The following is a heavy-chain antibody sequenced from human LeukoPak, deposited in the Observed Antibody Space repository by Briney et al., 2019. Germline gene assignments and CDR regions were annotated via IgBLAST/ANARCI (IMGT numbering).Heavy chain of an antibody. D-gene: IGHD3-22*01. CDR1: GGSISSGSYY. CDR3: AGDRFRGYYDY. Sequence: SQTLSLTCTVSGGSISSGSYYWSWIRQPAGKGLEWIGRIYTSGSTNYNPSLKSRVTISVDTSKNQFSLKLSSVTAADTAVYYCAGDRFRGYYDYWGQGTLVTVSS. J-gene: IGHJ4*02. V-gene: IGHV4-61*02. CDR2: IYTSGST.